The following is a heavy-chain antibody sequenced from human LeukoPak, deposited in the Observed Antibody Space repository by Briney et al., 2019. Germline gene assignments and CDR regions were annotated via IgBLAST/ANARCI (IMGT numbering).Heavy chain of an antibody. V-gene: IGHV3-21*01. CDR2: ISSSSSYI. CDR3: ASILGYGMDV. Sequence: GGSLRLSCEVSGFTLDRYWMSWVRQAPGKGLEWVSSISSSSSYIYYADSVKGRFTISRDNAKNSLYLQMNSLRAEDTAVYYCASILGYGMDVWGQGTTVTVSS. D-gene: IGHD2/OR15-2a*01. J-gene: IGHJ6*02. CDR1: GFTLDRYW.